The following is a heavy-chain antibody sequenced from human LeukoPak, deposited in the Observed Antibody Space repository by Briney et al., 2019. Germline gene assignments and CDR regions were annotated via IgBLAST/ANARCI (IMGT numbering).Heavy chain of an antibody. J-gene: IGHJ4*02. D-gene: IGHD3-9*01. CDR3: ARLSKGRYFDYIFDH. V-gene: IGHV4-39*01. CDR1: GGSISSSSYY. CDR2: IYYSGST. Sequence: PSETLSLTCTVSGGSISSSSYYWGWIRQPPGKGLEWIGTIYYSGSTYYNPSLKSRVTISVDTSKNQFSLKMSSVTAADAAVYYCARLSKGRYFDYIFDHWGQGTVVTVSS.